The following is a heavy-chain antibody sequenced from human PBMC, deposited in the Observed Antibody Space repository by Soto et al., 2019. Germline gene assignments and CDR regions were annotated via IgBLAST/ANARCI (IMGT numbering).Heavy chain of an antibody. CDR3: AIASGYDYGSFDN. CDR1: GFTFDDYA. D-gene: IGHD5-12*01. V-gene: IGHV3-9*01. J-gene: IGHJ4*02. Sequence: EVQLVESGGGLVQPGRSLRLSCAASGFTFDDYAMHWVRQAPGKGLEWVSGISWNSGNIGYADYVKGRFTIPRDTAKNSRYLQMNCLSAEDTAVYYCAIASGYDYGSFDNWGQGTLVTVSS. CDR2: ISWNSGNI.